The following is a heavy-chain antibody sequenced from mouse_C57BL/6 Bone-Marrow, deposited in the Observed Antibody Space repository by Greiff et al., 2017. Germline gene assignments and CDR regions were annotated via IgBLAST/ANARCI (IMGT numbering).Heavy chain of an antibody. CDR1: GYTFTSYG. CDR3: ANIYYGRAWFAY. CDR2: IYPRSGNT. J-gene: IGHJ3*01. Sequence: QVQLQQSGAELARPGASVKLSCKASGYTFTSYGISWVKQRTGQGLEWIGEIYPRSGNTYYNEKFKGKATLTADKSSSTAYMELRSLTSEDSAVYFCANIYYGRAWFAYWGQGTLVTVSA. D-gene: IGHD2-1*01. V-gene: IGHV1-81*01.